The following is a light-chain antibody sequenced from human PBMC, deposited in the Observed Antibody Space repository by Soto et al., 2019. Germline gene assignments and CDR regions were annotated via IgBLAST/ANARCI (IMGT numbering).Light chain of an antibody. CDR3: SSYTTSNTRQIV. J-gene: IGLJ1*01. Sequence: QSVLTRPAYGSGSPGQSITISCTGTSSDVGGYNYVSWYQHHPGKAPKLMIFDVSNRPSGVSNRFSGSKSGNTASLTISGLQPEDEADYYCSSYTTSNTRQIVFGTGTKVTVL. V-gene: IGLV2-14*03. CDR2: DVS. CDR1: SSDVGGYNY.